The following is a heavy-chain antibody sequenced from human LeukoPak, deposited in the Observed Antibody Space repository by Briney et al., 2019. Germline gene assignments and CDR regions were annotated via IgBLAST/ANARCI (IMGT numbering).Heavy chain of an antibody. Sequence: SETLSLTCTVSGGSIRSYYWSWIRQPAGKGLEWIGRMYTSGSTNYNPSLKSRVTISVDTSKNQFSLKLSSVTAADTAVYYCARVKKAAAFNWFDPWGQGTLVTVSS. V-gene: IGHV4-4*07. J-gene: IGHJ5*02. D-gene: IGHD6-13*01. CDR2: MYTSGST. CDR1: GGSIRSYY. CDR3: ARVKKAAAFNWFDP.